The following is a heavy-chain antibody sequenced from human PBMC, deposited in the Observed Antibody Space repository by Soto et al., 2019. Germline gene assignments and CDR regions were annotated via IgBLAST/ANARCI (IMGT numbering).Heavy chain of an antibody. V-gene: IGHV3-21*01. CDR2: ISSGGAYI. D-gene: IGHD1-26*01. Sequence: EVQVVESGGGLVQPGGSLRLSCNFTFSMYSMDWVRQAPGKGLEWVASISSGGAYIKYADSVKGRFTISRDNAKNSVSLPMNSLRVDDTAVYFYTRDQGGSYDSWFDPWGQGTLVTVSS. CDR3: TRDQGGSYDSWFDP. J-gene: IGHJ5*02. CDR1: TFSMYS.